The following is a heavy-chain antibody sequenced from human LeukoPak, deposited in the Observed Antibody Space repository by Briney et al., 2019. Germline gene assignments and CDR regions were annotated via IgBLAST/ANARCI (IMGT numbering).Heavy chain of an antibody. Sequence: GGSLRLSCAASGFTFSSYGMHRVRQAPGKGLEWVAVISYDGSNKYYADSVKGRFTISRDNSKNTLYLQMNSLRAEDTAVYYCAKEGNTYYYDSSGYYFDYWGQGTLVTVSS. D-gene: IGHD3-22*01. CDR1: GFTFSSYG. J-gene: IGHJ4*02. V-gene: IGHV3-30*18. CDR2: ISYDGSNK. CDR3: AKEGNTYYYDSSGYYFDY.